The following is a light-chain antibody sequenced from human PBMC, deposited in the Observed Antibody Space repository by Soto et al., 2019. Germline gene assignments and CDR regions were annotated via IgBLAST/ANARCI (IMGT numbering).Light chain of an antibody. CDR1: SSDIGTYNY. Sequence: QSVLTQPPSASGSLGQSVTISCTGTSSDIGTYNYVSWYQHHPGKAPKLIIYEVTKRPSGVPDRFSGSKSGNTASLTVSRLQAEDEADYYCSSFADSPVVFGGGTKLTVL. V-gene: IGLV2-8*01. CDR3: SSFADSPVV. J-gene: IGLJ2*01. CDR2: EVT.